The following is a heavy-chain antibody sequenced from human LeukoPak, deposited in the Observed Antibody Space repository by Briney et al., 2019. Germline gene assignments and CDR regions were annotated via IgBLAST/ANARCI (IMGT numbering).Heavy chain of an antibody. Sequence: TSETLSLTCAVSGGSISSSNWWSWVRQPPGKGLEWIGEIYHSGSTNYNPSLKSRVTISVDKSKNQFSLKLSSVTAADTAVYYCARFIAGAGTYYFDYWGQGTLVTVSS. J-gene: IGHJ4*01. CDR3: ARFIAGAGTYYFDY. D-gene: IGHD6-13*01. CDR1: GGSISSSNW. CDR2: IYHSGST. V-gene: IGHV4-4*02.